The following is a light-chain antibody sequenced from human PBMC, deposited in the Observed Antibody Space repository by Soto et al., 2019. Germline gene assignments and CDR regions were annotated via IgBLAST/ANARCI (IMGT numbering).Light chain of an antibody. CDR1: QGVSRGY. V-gene: IGKV3-20*01. CDR2: GVS. CDR3: QQYGDSPRIT. Sequence: EIVLTQSPGTLSLSPGERATLSCRASQGVSRGYLAWYQQKAGQAPRLLIYGVSSRATGVSHRFSGSGSGTDFTFTISGLEPEDVAVYYCQQYGDSPRITFGQGTRLEIK. J-gene: IGKJ5*01.